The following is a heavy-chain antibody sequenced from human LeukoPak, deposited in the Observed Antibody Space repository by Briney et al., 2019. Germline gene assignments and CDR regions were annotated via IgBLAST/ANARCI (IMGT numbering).Heavy chain of an antibody. J-gene: IGHJ4*02. Sequence: GGSLRLSCAASGFTLSSYAMSWVRQGPGKGLEWVSAISVSGNTYHADSVKDRFTISRDSYKNTLYLQMNSLRAGDAAVYYCAKAPVTTCSGAYCYPFDYWSQGTLVTVSS. CDR1: GFTLSSYA. CDR3: AKAPVTTCSGAYCYPFDY. CDR2: ISVSGNT. V-gene: IGHV3-23*01. D-gene: IGHD2-15*01.